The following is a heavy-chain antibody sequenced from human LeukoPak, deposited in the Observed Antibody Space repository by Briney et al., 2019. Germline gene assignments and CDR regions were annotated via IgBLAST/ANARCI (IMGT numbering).Heavy chain of an antibody. D-gene: IGHD6-13*01. J-gene: IGHJ3*02. V-gene: IGHV3-23*01. CDR2: ITGSGDRT. CDR1: GFPFNNYW. Sequence: GGSLRLSCAASGFPFNNYWMHWVRQVPGKGLVWVSTITGSGDRTYYANSAKGRFTISRDNSRNTLYLQMNSLRADGTAIYYCAKEPGSDVSNWYGAYDIWGQGTVVTVSS. CDR3: AKEPGSDVSNWYGAYDI.